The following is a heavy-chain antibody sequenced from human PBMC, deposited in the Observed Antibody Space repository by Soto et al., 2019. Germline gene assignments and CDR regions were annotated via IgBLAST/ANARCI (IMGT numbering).Heavy chain of an antibody. V-gene: IGHV1-46*01. CDR2: INPSGGST. CDR3: ARGTYYYDSSGYYRFDY. D-gene: IGHD3-22*01. Sequence: ASVKVSCKASGYTFTSYYMHWVRQAPGQGLEWMGIINPSGGSTSYAQKFQGRVTMTRDTSTSTVYMELSSLRSEDTAVYYCARGTYYYDSSGYYRFDYWGQGTLVTVSS. CDR1: GYTFTSYY. J-gene: IGHJ4*02.